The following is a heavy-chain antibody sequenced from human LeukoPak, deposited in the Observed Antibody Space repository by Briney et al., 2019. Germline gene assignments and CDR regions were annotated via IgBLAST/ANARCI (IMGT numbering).Heavy chain of an antibody. Sequence: GESLKISCKGSGYSFTSYWIGWVRQMPGKGLEWMGIIYPGDSDTRYSPSFQGQVTISADKSISTAYLQWSSLKASDTAMYYCARPVFGVLWFRDNWFDPWGQGTLVTVSS. CDR1: GYSFTSYW. J-gene: IGHJ5*02. CDR3: ARPVFGVLWFRDNWFDP. V-gene: IGHV5-51*01. D-gene: IGHD3-10*01. CDR2: IYPGDSDT.